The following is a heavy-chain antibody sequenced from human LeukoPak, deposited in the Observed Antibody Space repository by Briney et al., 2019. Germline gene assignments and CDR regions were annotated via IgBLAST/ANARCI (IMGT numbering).Heavy chain of an antibody. J-gene: IGHJ4*02. Sequence: SETLSLTCAVYGGSFSGYYWSWIRQPPGKGLEWIGEINHSGSTNYNPSLKSRVTISVDTSKNQFSLKLSSVTAADTAVYYCARGAGYSPLDYWGQGTLVTVSS. V-gene: IGHV4-34*01. CDR1: GGSFSGYY. CDR3: ARGAGYSPLDY. D-gene: IGHD6-13*01. CDR2: INHSGST.